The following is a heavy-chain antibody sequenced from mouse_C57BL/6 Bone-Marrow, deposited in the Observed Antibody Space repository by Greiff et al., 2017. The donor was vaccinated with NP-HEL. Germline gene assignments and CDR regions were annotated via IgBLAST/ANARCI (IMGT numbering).Heavy chain of an antibody. CDR1: GYAFSSSW. V-gene: IGHV1-82*01. J-gene: IGHJ3*01. CDR3: ATKAPLYYYGSSSFAY. CDR2: IYPGDGDT. D-gene: IGHD1-1*01. Sequence: QVQLQQSGPELVKPGASVKISCKASGYAFSSSWMNWVKQRPGKGLEWIGRIYPGDGDTNYNGKFKGKATLTADKSSSTAYMQLSSLTSEDSAVYFYATKAPLYYYGSSSFAYWGQGTLVTVSA.